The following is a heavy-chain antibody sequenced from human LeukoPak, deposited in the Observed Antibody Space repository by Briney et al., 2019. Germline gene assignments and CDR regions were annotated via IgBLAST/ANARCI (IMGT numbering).Heavy chain of an antibody. CDR2: INPNSGGT. CDR3: ARSGRIVATHVFDY. CDR1: GYTFTGYY. V-gene: IGHV1-2*02. Sequence: ASVKVSCKASGYTFTGYYMHWVRQAPGQGLEWMGWINPNSGGTNYAQKFQGRVTMTRDTSTSTVYMELSSLRSEDTAVYYCARSGRIVATHVFDYWGQGTLVTVSS. D-gene: IGHD5-12*01. J-gene: IGHJ4*02.